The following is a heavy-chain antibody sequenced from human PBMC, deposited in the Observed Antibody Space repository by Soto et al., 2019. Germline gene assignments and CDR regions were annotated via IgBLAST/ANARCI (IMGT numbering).Heavy chain of an antibody. Sequence: GASVKVSCKASGYTFTGYYMHWVRQAPGQGLEWMGWINPNSGGTNYAQKFQGWVTMTRDTSISTAYMELSRLRSDDTAVYYCARGGRASAYTRRETYYYYYGMDVWGQGTTVTVSS. CDR3: ARGGRASAYTRRETYYYYYGMDV. V-gene: IGHV1-2*04. CDR1: GYTFTGYY. CDR2: INPNSGGT. J-gene: IGHJ6*02. D-gene: IGHD2-21*01.